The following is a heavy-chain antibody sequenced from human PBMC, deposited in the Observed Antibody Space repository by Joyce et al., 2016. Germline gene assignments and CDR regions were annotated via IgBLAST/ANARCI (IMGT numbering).Heavy chain of an antibody. V-gene: IGHV4-34*01. Sequence: QVQLQQWGAGLLKPSETLSLTCTISGGSFGNYYWAWICQTPGKGLEWIGEISYSGSTTTYNPTLRSRVAISIDTSKNQFSLNLNSVTAADTAVYYCARGWSSNYYFDIWGHGTLVTVSS. J-gene: IGHJ2*01. D-gene: IGHD4-11*01. CDR1: GGSFGNYY. CDR3: ARGWSSNYYFDI. CDR2: ISYSGSTT.